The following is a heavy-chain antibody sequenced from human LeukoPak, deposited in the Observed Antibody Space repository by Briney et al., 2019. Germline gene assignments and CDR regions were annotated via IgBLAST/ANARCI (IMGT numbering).Heavy chain of an antibody. V-gene: IGHV3-13*04. D-gene: IGHD6-13*01. CDR3: ARARRYRSSWYHDY. CDR1: GFTFSSYD. CDR2: IGTAGDT. J-gene: IGHJ4*02. Sequence: GGSLRLSCAASGFTFSSYDMHWVRQATGKGLEWVSAIGTAGDTYYPGSVKGRFTISRENAKNSLYLQMNSLRDEDTAVYYCARARRYRSSWYHDYWGQGSLVTVSS.